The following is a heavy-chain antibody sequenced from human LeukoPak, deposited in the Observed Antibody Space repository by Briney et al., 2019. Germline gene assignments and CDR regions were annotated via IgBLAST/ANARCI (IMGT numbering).Heavy chain of an antibody. D-gene: IGHD2-2*01. V-gene: IGHV4-4*07. CDR3: ARDWLASDYYYYYYMDV. Sequence: PSETLSLTCTVSGGSIRSYYWSWIREPAGKGLEWNGRSYTSGSTNYNPSLKSRVTMSVDTSKNQFSLKLSSVTAADTAVYHCARDWLASDYYYYYYMDVWGKGTTVTVSS. J-gene: IGHJ6*03. CDR1: GGSIRSYY. CDR2: SYTSGST.